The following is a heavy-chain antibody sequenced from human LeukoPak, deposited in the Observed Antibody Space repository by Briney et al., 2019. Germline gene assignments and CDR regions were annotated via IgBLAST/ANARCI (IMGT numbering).Heavy chain of an antibody. J-gene: IGHJ4*02. CDR3: AKWSVAGTGYYFDC. D-gene: IGHD6-19*01. Sequence: GGSLRLSCAASGFTFSSYGMHWVRQAPGKGLEWVAVISYDGSNKYYADSVKGRSTISRDNSKNTLYLQMNSLRAEDTAVYYCAKWSVAGTGYYFDCWGQGTLVTVSS. CDR2: ISYDGSNK. V-gene: IGHV3-30*18. CDR1: GFTFSSYG.